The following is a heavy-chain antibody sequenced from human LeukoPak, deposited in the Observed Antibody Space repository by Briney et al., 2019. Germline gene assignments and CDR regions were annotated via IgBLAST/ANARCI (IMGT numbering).Heavy chain of an antibody. CDR3: ARYHDAFDI. Sequence: PSETLSLTCTVSGGSISSSSYSWGWIRQPPGKGLEWIGYIYYSGSTNYNPSLKSRVTISVDTSKNQFSLKLSSVTAADTAVYYCARYHDAFDIWGQGTMVTVSS. V-gene: IGHV4-61*05. CDR1: GGSISSSSYS. D-gene: IGHD2-2*01. J-gene: IGHJ3*02. CDR2: IYYSGST.